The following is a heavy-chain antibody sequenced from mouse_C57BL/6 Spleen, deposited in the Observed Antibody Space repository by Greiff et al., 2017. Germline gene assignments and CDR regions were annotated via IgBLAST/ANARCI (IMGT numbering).Heavy chain of an antibody. CDR2: ISDGGSYT. J-gene: IGHJ1*03. CDR3: ARDTGSWDRTWYFDV. Sequence: EVKLMESGGGLVKPGGSLKLSCAASGFTFSSYAMTWVRQTPEKRLEWVATISDGGSYTYYPDNVKGRFTISRDNAKNNLYLQMSHLKSEDTAMYYCARDTGSWDRTWYFDVWGTGTTVTVSS. V-gene: IGHV5-4*01. CDR1: GFTFSSYA. D-gene: IGHD4-1*01.